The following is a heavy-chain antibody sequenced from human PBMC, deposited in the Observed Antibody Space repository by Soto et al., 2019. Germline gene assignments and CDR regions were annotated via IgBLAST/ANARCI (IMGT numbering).Heavy chain of an antibody. Sequence: SVKVSCKASGGTFSSYAISWVRQAPGQGLEWMGGIIPIFGTANYAQKFQGRVTITADKSTSTAYMELSSLRSEDTAVYYRARKGIAVARAFDYWGQGILVTVSS. V-gene: IGHV1-69*06. CDR3: ARKGIAVARAFDY. D-gene: IGHD6-19*01. J-gene: IGHJ4*02. CDR2: IIPIFGTA. CDR1: GGTFSSYA.